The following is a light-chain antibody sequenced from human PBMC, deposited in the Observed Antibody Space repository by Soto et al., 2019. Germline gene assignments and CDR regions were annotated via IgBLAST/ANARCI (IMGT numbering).Light chain of an antibody. J-gene: IGLJ1*01. CDR3: CSYAGSTTFYV. V-gene: IGLV2-23*01. Sequence: QSVLTQPASVSGSPGQSITISCTGTSSDFVSYNLVSWYQQYPGKAPKLIIYEGSKRPSGVSTRFSGSKSGNTASLTISGLQAEDEADYYCCSYAGSTTFYVFGTGTKVTVL. CDR2: EGS. CDR1: SSDFVSYNL.